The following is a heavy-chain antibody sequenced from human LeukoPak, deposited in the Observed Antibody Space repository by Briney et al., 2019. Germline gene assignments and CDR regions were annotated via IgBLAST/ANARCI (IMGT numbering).Heavy chain of an antibody. CDR2: INHSGST. CDR1: GGSFSGYY. D-gene: IGHD2-15*01. Sequence: SETLSLTCAVYGGSFSGYYWSWIRQPPGKGLGWIGEINHSGSTNYNPSLKSRVTISVDTSKNQFSLKLSSVTAADTAVYYCARGPIGGSGRWGQGTLVTVSS. V-gene: IGHV4-34*01. J-gene: IGHJ4*02. CDR3: ARGPIGGSGR.